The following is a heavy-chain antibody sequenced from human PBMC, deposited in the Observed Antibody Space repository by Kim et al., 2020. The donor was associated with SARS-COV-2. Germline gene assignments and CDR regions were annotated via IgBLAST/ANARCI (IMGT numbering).Heavy chain of an antibody. J-gene: IGHJ4*02. CDR3: TNYDYDFLTGLDD. CDR2: IYFNGST. V-gene: IGHV4-30-4*01. D-gene: IGHD3-9*01. CDR1: GVSIKTSGYF. Sequence: SETLSLTCTVAGVSIKTSGYFWSWIRQPPGKGLEWIGCIYFNGSTYYNPSLKNRLAMSIDMSKNQFSVRLTSVTPADTAVYYCTNYDYDFLTGLDDWGQGPLVTVSS.